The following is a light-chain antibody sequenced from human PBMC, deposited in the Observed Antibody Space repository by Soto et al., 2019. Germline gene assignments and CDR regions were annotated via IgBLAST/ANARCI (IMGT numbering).Light chain of an antibody. Sequence: EIVLTQSPGTLSLSPGERATLSCRASQSVSSSYLAWYQQKPGQAPRHLIYGASSRATGIPDRFSGSGSGTEFTLTISRLEPEDFAVYYCQQYGSSPTFGPGTKVDIK. CDR3: QQYGSSPT. J-gene: IGKJ3*01. V-gene: IGKV3-20*01. CDR2: GAS. CDR1: QSVSSSY.